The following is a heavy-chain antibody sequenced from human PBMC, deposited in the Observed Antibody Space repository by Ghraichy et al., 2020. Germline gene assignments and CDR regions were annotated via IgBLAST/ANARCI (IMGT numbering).Heavy chain of an antibody. J-gene: IGHJ4*02. Sequence: ESLNISCAVYGDSFSVYYWSWIRQPPGKGLEWIGKIDHTGSTTYNPSLKSRVTISVDTSKNQFSLKLSSVTAADTAVYYCARGFRRRGGYDEYNAFDFWGQGTLVSVSS. CDR3: ARGFRRRGGYDEYNAFDF. V-gene: IGHV4-34*01. CDR1: GDSFSVYY. D-gene: IGHD5-24*01. CDR2: IDHTGST.